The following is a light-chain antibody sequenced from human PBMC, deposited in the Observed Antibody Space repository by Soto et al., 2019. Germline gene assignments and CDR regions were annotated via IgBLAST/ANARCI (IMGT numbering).Light chain of an antibody. CDR1: QSVSNY. CDR3: QQYGYSPRT. Sequence: IVLTQSPATLSLSPGERATLSCRASQSVSNYLAWYQQKPGQAPRLLIYGASGRATGIPDRFSGSGSGTDFTLTISRLEPEDFAVYYCQQYGYSPRTFGQGTKVDIK. CDR2: GAS. J-gene: IGKJ1*01. V-gene: IGKV3-20*01.